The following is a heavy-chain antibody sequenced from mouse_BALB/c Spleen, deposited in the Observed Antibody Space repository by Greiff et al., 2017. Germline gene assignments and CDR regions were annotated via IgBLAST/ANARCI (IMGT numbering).Heavy chain of an antibody. J-gene: IGHJ4*01. CDR3: AREGIYDGYYYYAMDY. V-gene: IGHV1-9*01. Sequence: VQLQQSGAELMKPGASVKISCKATGYTFSSYWIEWVKQRPGHGLEWIGEILPGSGSTNYNEKFKGKATLTSDKSSSTAYMELSSLTSEDSAVYFCAREGIYDGYYYYAMDYWGQGTSVTVSS. CDR1: GYTFSSYW. D-gene: IGHD2-3*01. CDR2: ILPGSGST.